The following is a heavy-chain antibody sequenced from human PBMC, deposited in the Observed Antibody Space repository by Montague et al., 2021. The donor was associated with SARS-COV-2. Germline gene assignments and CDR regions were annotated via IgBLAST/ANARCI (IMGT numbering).Heavy chain of an antibody. D-gene: IGHD4-17*01. Sequence: SLRLSCAASGFTFSNAWMSWVRQAPGKGLEWVGRIKSKTDGGTTDYAAPVKGRFTISRDDSKNTLYLQMNSLKTEDTAVYYCTTESYDYGDYVGQYYYYGKDVWGQGTTVTVSS. CDR2: IKSKTDGGTT. V-gene: IGHV3-15*01. J-gene: IGHJ6*02. CDR3: TTESYDYGDYVGQYYYYGKDV. CDR1: GFTFSNAW.